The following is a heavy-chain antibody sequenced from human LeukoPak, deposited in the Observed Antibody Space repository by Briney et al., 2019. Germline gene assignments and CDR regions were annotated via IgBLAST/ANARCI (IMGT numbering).Heavy chain of an antibody. CDR3: ARSRFGTRDAFDI. Sequence: GASVKVSCKASGYSFTSYDINWVRQATGQGLEWMGWMNPNSGNTGYAQKFQGRVTMTRNTSISTAYMELSSLRSEDTAVYYCARSRFGTRDAFDIWGQRTMVTVSS. CDR1: GYSFTSYD. CDR2: MNPNSGNT. V-gene: IGHV1-8*01. D-gene: IGHD3-16*01. J-gene: IGHJ3*02.